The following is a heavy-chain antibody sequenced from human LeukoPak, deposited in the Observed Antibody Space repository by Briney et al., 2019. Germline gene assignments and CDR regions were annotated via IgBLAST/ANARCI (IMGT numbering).Heavy chain of an antibody. Sequence: PGGSLRLSCAASGFTFSSYAMHWVRQAPGKGLEWVAAISYDGSNTYYADSVKGRFTISRDNFKSTLYLQMNSLRPEDTAVYYCARALPATLPYCSSTSCYVAFDIWGQGTMVTVSS. CDR1: GFTFSSYA. V-gene: IGHV3-30-3*01. J-gene: IGHJ3*02. D-gene: IGHD2-2*01. CDR3: ARALPATLPYCSSTSCYVAFDI. CDR2: ISYDGSNT.